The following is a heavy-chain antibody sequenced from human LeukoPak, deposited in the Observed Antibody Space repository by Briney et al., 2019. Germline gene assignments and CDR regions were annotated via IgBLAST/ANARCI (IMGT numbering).Heavy chain of an antibody. D-gene: IGHD6-19*01. CDR2: ISYDGSNK. CDR1: GFTFSSYA. Sequence: GRSLRLSCAASGFTFSSYAIHWVRQAPGKGLEWGAVISYDGSNKYYADSVKGRFTISRDNSKNTLYLQMNSLRAEDTAVYYCARDGHGLSNYYYYYMDVWGKGTTVTVSS. CDR3: ARDGHGLSNYYYYYMDV. V-gene: IGHV3-30*04. J-gene: IGHJ6*03.